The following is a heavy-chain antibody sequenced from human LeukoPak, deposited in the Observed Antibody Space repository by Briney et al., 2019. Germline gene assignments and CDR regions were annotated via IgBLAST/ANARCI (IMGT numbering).Heavy chain of an antibody. CDR3: ALPLRDGDFYFDY. Sequence: PGGSLRLSCAASGFTFSNYWMHWVRQAPGKGLVWVSRINRDGRSTNYADSVKGRFTISRDNAKNTVFLLMNSLRAEDTAVYYCALPLRDGDFYFDYWGQGTLVTVSS. CDR2: INRDGRST. D-gene: IGHD4-17*01. CDR1: GFTFSNYW. J-gene: IGHJ4*02. V-gene: IGHV3-74*01.